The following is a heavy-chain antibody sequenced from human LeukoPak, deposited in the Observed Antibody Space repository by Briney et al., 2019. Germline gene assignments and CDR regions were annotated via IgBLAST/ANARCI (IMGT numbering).Heavy chain of an antibody. V-gene: IGHV1-69*04. CDR1: GGTFSSYA. CDR2: IIPILGMA. Sequence: SVKVSCKASGGTFSSYAISWVRQAPGQGLEWMGRIIPILGMANYAQKFQGRVTITADKSTSTAYMELSSLRSEDTAVYYCARDGDGGNSDYWGQGTLVTVSS. D-gene: IGHD4-23*01. CDR3: ARDGDGGNSDY. J-gene: IGHJ4*02.